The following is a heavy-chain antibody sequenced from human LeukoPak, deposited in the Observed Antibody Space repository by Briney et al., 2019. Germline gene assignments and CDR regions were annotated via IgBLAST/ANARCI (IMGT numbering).Heavy chain of an antibody. V-gene: IGHV3-23*01. CDR1: GFTFSSYA. CDR2: ISGSGGST. J-gene: IGHJ6*02. Sequence: GGSLRLSCAASGFTFSSYAMSWVRQAPGKGLEWVSAISGSGGSTYYADSVKGRFTISRDNAKNSLYLQMNSLRAEDTAVYYCARDGRPSYYYGMDVWGQGTTVTVSS. D-gene: IGHD6-6*01. CDR3: ARDGRPSYYYGMDV.